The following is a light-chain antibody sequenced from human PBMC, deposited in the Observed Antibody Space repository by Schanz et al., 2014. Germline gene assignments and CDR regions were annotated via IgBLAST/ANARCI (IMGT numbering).Light chain of an antibody. V-gene: IGLV2-8*01. CDR3: SSYAGTNNFGV. CDR1: SSDVGGYNR. Sequence: QSALTQPPSVSGSPGQSVTISCTGTSSDVGGYNRVSWYQQPPGKAPKLMIYAVSKRPSGVPDRFSGSKSGNTASLTVSGLQAEDEADYYCSSYAGTNNFGVFGGGTKLTVL. J-gene: IGLJ3*02. CDR2: AVS.